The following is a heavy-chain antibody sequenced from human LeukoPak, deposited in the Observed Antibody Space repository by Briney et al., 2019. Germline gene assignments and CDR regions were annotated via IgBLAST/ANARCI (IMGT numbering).Heavy chain of an antibody. D-gene: IGHD3-10*01. Sequence: SETLSLTCAVYGGSFSGYYWSWIRQPPGKGLEWIGEINHCGSTNYNPSLKSRVTISVDTSKNQFSLKLSSVTAADTAVYYCARVGLLWFGELWYWGQGTLVTVSS. J-gene: IGHJ4*02. CDR2: INHCGST. CDR1: GGSFSGYY. CDR3: ARVGLLWFGELWY. V-gene: IGHV4-34*01.